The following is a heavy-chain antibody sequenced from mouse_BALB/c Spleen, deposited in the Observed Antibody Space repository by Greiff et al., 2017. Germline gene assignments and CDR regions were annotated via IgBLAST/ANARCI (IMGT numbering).Heavy chain of an antibody. CDR3: ASQREYDGGR. CDR2: INPSTGYT. D-gene: IGHD2-12*01. Sequence: VKLVESGAELAKPGASVKMSCKASGYTFTSYWMHWVKQRPGQGLEWIGYINPSTGYTEYNQKFKDKATLTADKSSSTAYMQLSSLTSEDSAVYYCASQREYDGGRWGQGTTLTVSS. J-gene: IGHJ2*01. CDR1: GYTFTSYW. V-gene: IGHV1-7*01.